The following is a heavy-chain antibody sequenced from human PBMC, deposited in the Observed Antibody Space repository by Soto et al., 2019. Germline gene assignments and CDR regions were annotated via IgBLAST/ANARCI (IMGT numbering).Heavy chain of an antibody. Sequence: GVSLRLSCAASGFTFSDHYMDWVRQAPGKGLEWVSRIRNKANSYTTEYAAPVKGRFTISRDDSKNSLYLQMNSLETEDTAVYYCARDAGPQKHGDLDFWGQGTLVTVSS. D-gene: IGHD4-17*01. CDR2: IRNKANSYTT. CDR3: ARDAGPQKHGDLDF. CDR1: GFTFSDHY. V-gene: IGHV3-72*01. J-gene: IGHJ4*02.